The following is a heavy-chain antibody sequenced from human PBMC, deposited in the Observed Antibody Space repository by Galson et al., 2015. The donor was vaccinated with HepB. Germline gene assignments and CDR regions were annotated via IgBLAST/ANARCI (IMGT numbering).Heavy chain of an antibody. J-gene: IGHJ4*02. D-gene: IGHD6-19*01. CDR1: GFTFNTYP. CDR2: ISFDGRKI. V-gene: IGHV3-30*04. Sequence: SLRLSCAASGFTFNTYPMHWVRQAPGKGLEWVAVISFDGRKIYYADSVKGRFTISRDNSKNTLYLLMNGLRAEDTAVYYCARDRGLQWLTYWGQGTLVTVSS. CDR3: ARDRGLQWLTY.